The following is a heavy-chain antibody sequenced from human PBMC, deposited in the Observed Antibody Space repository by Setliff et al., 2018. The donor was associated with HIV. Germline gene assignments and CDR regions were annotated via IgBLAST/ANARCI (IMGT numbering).Heavy chain of an antibody. CDR3: ARHLRVYDYVWGSYRQNWFDP. CDR1: GGSFSGYY. CDR2: INHSGST. D-gene: IGHD3-16*02. J-gene: IGHJ5*02. Sequence: PSETLSLTCAVYGGSFSGYYWSWIRQPPGKGLEWSGEINHSGSTLYKPSLKSRVTMSVDTSKNQISLKLTSVTAADTAVYSCARHLRVYDYVWGSYRQNWFDPWGQGTLVTVSS. V-gene: IGHV4-34*01.